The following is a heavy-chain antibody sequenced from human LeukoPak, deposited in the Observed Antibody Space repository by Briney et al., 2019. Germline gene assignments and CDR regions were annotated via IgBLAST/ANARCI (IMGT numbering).Heavy chain of an antibody. V-gene: IGHV4-34*01. CDR1: GGSFSGHY. CDR3: ARRLMTTVTTTPFYYYYYMDV. D-gene: IGHD4-17*01. Sequence: SETLSLTCAVYGGSFSGHYWNWIRQPPGKGLEWIGEINHSGSTNYNPSLKSRVTISVDTSKNQFSLKLSSVTAADTAVYYCARRLMTTVTTTPFYYYYYMDVWGKGTTVTVSS. CDR2: INHSGST. J-gene: IGHJ6*03.